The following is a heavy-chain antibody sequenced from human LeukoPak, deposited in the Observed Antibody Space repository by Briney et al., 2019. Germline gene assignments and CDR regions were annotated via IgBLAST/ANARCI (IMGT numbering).Heavy chain of an antibody. J-gene: IGHJ4*02. CDR3: ARGPTAITIFGAHPGGDY. D-gene: IGHD3-3*01. CDR1: GGSFSGYY. V-gene: IGHV4-34*01. CDR2: INHSGST. Sequence: PSETLSLTCAVYGGSFSGYYWSWIRQPPVKGLEWIGEINHSGSTNYNPSLKSRVTISVDTSKNQFSLKLSSVTAADTAVYYCARGPTAITIFGAHPGGDYWGQGALVTVSS.